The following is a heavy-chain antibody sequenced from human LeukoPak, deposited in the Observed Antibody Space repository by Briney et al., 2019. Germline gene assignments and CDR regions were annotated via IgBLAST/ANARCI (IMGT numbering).Heavy chain of an antibody. CDR1: GFTVSSNY. CDR3: ARARNGPFDP. V-gene: IGHV3-53*01. J-gene: IGHJ5*02. D-gene: IGHD2-8*01. Sequence: PGGSLRLSCAASGFTVSSNYMSRVRQAPGKGLEWVSVIYSGGSTYYADSVKGRFTISRDNSKNTLYLQMNSLRAEDTAVYYCARARNGPFDPWGQGTLVTVSS. CDR2: IYSGGST.